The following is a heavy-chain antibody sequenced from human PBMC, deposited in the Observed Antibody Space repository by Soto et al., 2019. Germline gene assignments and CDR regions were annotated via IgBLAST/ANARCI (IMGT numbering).Heavy chain of an antibody. CDR1: GFTFSSYG. CDR3: ARASGEYYDSSGYPDFDY. J-gene: IGHJ4*02. V-gene: IGHV3-33*01. CDR2: IWYDGSNK. Sequence: GGSLRLSCAASGFTFSSYGMHWVRQAPGKGLEWVAVIWYDGSNKYYADSVKGRFTISRDNSKNTLYLQMNSLRAEDTAVYYCARASGEYYDSSGYPDFDYWGQGT. D-gene: IGHD3-22*01.